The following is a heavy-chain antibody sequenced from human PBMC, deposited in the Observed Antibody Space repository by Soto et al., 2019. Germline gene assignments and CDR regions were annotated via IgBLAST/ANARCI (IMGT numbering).Heavy chain of an antibody. CDR3: AREREHPHGAVIGY. CDR1: GGSISPYF. V-gene: IGHV4-59*01. J-gene: IGHJ4*02. CDR2: TNYNGRN. Sequence: PSGTLSLTCSASGGSISPYFWSWVRQAPGKGLEWIGNTNYNGRNNYNKNLSLKSRVTISVDTSKTKFSLHLNSVTAADTAVYYCAREREHPHGAVIGYWGQGTLVTVSS. D-gene: IGHD2-8*02.